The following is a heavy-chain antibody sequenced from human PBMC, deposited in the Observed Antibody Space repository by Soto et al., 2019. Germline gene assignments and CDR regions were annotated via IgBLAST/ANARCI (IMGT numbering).Heavy chain of an antibody. Sequence: EVQLLESGGRLAQPGGSLRLSCAVSGFTFSSSSMSWVRQAPGKGLEWVSSISDSGGTTYHGDSVKGRFTISRDNSKNTLYLQMNSLRAEDTAVYYCAKALYISSWFLDYWGQGTPVTVSS. D-gene: IGHD2-2*01. J-gene: IGHJ4*02. CDR2: ISDSGGTT. V-gene: IGHV3-23*01. CDR3: AKALYISSWFLDY. CDR1: GFTFSSSS.